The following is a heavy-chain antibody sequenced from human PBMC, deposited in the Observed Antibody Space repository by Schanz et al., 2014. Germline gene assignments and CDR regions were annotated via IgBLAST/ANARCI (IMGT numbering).Heavy chain of an antibody. J-gene: IGHJ2*01. CDR3: GRAGTGMAGWYFEL. Sequence: EVHLVESGGGLVQPGGSLRLSCAASGITFSSHSFNWVRQAPGKGLEWVSVIGVDGTTTYYADSVKGRFTISRDNAENTLFLQMSSLRVDDMAVYYCGRAGTGMAGWYFELWGRGTLVTVSS. CDR1: GITFSSHS. D-gene: IGHD5-18*01. CDR2: IGVDGTTT. V-gene: IGHV3-48*01.